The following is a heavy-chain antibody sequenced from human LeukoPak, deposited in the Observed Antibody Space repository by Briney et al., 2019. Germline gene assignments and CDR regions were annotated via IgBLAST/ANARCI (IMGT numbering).Heavy chain of an antibody. V-gene: IGHV1-8*01. Sequence: ASVKVSCKASGYTFTCYDINWVRQATGQGLEWMGWMNPNSGNTGYAQKFQGRVTMTRNTSISTAYMELSSLRSEDTAVYYCARALVLLWFGEFPYYYGMDVWGQGTTVTVSS. CDR2: MNPNSGNT. J-gene: IGHJ6*02. D-gene: IGHD3-10*01. CDR3: ARALVLLWFGEFPYYYGMDV. CDR1: GYTFTCYD.